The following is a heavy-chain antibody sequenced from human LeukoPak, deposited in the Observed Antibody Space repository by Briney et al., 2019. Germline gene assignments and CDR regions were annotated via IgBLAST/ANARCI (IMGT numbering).Heavy chain of an antibody. Sequence: ASVKVSCKASGYTFTGYYMHWVRQAPGQGLEWMGWINPNSGGTNYAQKFQGRVTMTRDASISTAYMELSSLRSEDTAIYYCARDNSVGDNAWWFDPWGQGTLVTVSS. D-gene: IGHD1-26*01. J-gene: IGHJ5*02. CDR2: INPNSGGT. CDR1: GYTFTGYY. CDR3: ARDNSVGDNAWWFDP. V-gene: IGHV1-2*02.